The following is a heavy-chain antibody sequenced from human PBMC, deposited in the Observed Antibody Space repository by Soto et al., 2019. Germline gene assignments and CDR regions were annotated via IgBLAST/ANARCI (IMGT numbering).Heavy chain of an antibody. D-gene: IGHD6-19*01. Sequence: EVQLVESGGGLVQPGGSLRLSCAASGFRFSIYSMNWVRQAPGKGLEWSAYITSDTNTIKYADSVKGRFTISRDNAKNSVYLQMNSLRDEDTAVYYCVRSVEGHFDYWGQGTVVTVSS. J-gene: IGHJ4*02. CDR3: VRSVEGHFDY. CDR2: ITSDTNTI. V-gene: IGHV3-48*02. CDR1: GFRFSIYS.